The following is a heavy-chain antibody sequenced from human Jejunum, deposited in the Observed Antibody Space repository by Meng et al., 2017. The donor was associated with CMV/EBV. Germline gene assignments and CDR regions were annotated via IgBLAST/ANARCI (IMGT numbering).Heavy chain of an antibody. D-gene: IGHD3-10*01. J-gene: IGHJ4*02. V-gene: IGHV4-59*01. Sequence: CIVSGGSISTYSWSWIRQPTGKGLEWIGYVSYSGSTSYNPSLKSRVTISVDTPKNQFSLKLTSVTAADTAVYFYARRWEGVTWFDYWGQGMLVTVSS. CDR3: ARRWEGVTWFDY. CDR1: GGSISTYS. CDR2: VSYSGST.